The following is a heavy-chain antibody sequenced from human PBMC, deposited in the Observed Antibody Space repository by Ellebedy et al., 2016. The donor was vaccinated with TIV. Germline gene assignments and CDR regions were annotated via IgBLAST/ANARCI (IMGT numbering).Heavy chain of an antibody. CDR3: ARHTYYDFWSGYRYFDY. CDR1: GLTFSSYW. Sequence: PGGSLRLSCAASGLTFSSYWMHWVRQAPGKGLVWVSRTNGDGSSTNYADSVKGRFTISRDNSKNTQYLQMNSLRAEDTAVYYCARHTYYDFWSGYRYFDYWGQGTLVTVSS. V-gene: IGHV3-74*01. CDR2: TNGDGSST. D-gene: IGHD3-3*01. J-gene: IGHJ4*02.